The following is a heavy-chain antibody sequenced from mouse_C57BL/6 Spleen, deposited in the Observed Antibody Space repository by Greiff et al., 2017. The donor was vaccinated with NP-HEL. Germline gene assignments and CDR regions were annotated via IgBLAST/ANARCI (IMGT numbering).Heavy chain of an antibody. CDR1: GYAFSSSW. V-gene: IGHV1-82*01. CDR3: AIYSNFAWFAY. CDR2: IYPGDGDT. D-gene: IGHD2-5*01. J-gene: IGHJ3*01. Sequence: QVQLQQSGPELVQPGASVKISCKASGYAFSSSWMNWVKQRPGKGLEWIGRIYPGDGDTNYNGKFKGKATLTADKSSSTAYMQLSSLTSEDSAVYFCAIYSNFAWFAYWGQGTLVTVSA.